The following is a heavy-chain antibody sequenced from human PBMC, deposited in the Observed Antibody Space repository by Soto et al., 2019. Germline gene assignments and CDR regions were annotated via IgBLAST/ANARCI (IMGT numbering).Heavy chain of an antibody. CDR2: IIPILGIA. V-gene: IGHV1-69*08. CDR1: GGTFSSYT. D-gene: IGHD5-18*01. J-gene: IGHJ3*02. Sequence: QVQLVQSGAEVKKPGSSVKVSCKASGGTFSSYTISWVRQAPGQGLEWLGRIIPILGIANYAQKFQGRVTITADKSTSTAYMELSSLRSEATAVYYCARDCGYSCAFDIWGQGTMVTVSS. CDR3: ARDCGYSCAFDI.